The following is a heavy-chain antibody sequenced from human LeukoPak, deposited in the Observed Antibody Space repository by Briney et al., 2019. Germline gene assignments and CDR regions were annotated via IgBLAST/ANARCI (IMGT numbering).Heavy chain of an antibody. CDR3: AREIVGAHVDY. CDR2: IYHSGST. CDR1: GGSISSGGYS. V-gene: IGHV4-30-2*01. D-gene: IGHD1-26*01. J-gene: IGHJ4*02. Sequence: SQTLSLTCAVSGGSISSGGYSWSWIRQPQGKGLEWIGYIYHSGSTYYNPSLKSRVTISVDTSKNQFSLKLSSVTAADTAVYYCAREIVGAHVDYWGQGTLVTVSS.